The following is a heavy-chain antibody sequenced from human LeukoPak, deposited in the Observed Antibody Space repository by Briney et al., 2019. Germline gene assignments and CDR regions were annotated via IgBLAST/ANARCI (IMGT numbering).Heavy chain of an antibody. CDR1: GLTFSSYG. Sequence: GGSLRLSCAASGLTFSSYGMHWVRQAPGKGLEWVAVISYDGSNKYYADSVKGRFTISRDNSKNTLYLQMNSLRAEDTAVYYCAKDQGDYYYYGMDVWGKGTTVTVSS. V-gene: IGHV3-30*18. J-gene: IGHJ6*04. CDR2: ISYDGSNK. CDR3: AKDQGDYYYYGMDV.